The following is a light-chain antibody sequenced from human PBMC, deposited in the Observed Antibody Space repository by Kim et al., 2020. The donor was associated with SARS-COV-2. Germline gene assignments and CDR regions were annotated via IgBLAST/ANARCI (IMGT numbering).Light chain of an antibody. Sequence: QSVLTQPPSVSGAPGQRVTISCTGTSSNIGGGYDVHWYQQLPNTAPKLLIHGNKDRPSGVPERFSGSRSDPSASLAITGLQVEDEADYYCQSYDNSLNSWVFGGGTQLTVL. V-gene: IGLV1-40*01. CDR3: QSYDNSLNSWV. CDR1: SSNIGGGYD. J-gene: IGLJ3*02. CDR2: GNK.